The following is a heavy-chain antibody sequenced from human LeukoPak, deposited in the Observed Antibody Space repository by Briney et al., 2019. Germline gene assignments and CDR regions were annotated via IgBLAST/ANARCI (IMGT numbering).Heavy chain of an antibody. CDR2: ISSDSDVT. Sequence: GGSLGLSCAASGFTFSDAVMSWVRQAPGKGLEWVSAISSDSDVTYYAASVKGRFTISGDNSKSTVYLQMNSLRAEDAATYYCAKVGYCSSNCFRTHDYWGQGALVTVSS. CDR3: AKVGYCSSNCFRTHDY. J-gene: IGHJ4*02. CDR1: GFTFSDAV. V-gene: IGHV3-23*01. D-gene: IGHD2-15*01.